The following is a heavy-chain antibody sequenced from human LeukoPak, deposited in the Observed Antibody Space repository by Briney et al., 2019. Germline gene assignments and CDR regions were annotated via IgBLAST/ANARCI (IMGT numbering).Heavy chain of an antibody. V-gene: IGHV4-59*01. J-gene: IGHJ4*02. Sequence: SETLSLTCTVSDGSISSYYWSWIRQPPGKGLEWIGYIYYSGSTNYNPSLKSRVTISVDTSKNQFSLKLSSVTAADTAVYYCARTGTYCSSTSCYHDYWGQGTLVTVSS. CDR1: DGSISSYY. CDR3: ARTGTYCSSTSCYHDY. D-gene: IGHD2-2*01. CDR2: IYYSGST.